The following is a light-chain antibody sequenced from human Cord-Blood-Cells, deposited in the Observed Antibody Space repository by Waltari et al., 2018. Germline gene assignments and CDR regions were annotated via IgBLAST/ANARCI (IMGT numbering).Light chain of an antibody. CDR3: QQYGSSPLT. CDR1: QSVSSSC. CDR2: GAS. Sequence: EIVLTQPPGTLSLSPGERTTFSCRSSQSVSSSCLAWYQQKPGQAPRLLIYGASSRATGIPDRFSGSGSGTDFTLTISRLGPEDFAVYYCQQYGSSPLTFGGGTNVEIK. J-gene: IGKJ4*01. V-gene: IGKV3-20*01.